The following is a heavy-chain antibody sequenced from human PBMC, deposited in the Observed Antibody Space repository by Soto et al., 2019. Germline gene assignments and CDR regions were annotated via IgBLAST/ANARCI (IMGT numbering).Heavy chain of an antibody. D-gene: IGHD4-17*01. CDR1: GGTFSSYA. J-gene: IGHJ4*02. Sequence: QVLLVQSGAEVKKPGSSVKVSCKASGGTFSSYAISWVRQAPGQALEWRGGIIPIFGTANSSQKFQGRVTITADDSTSTAYIALSSLRSEDTAVYYCARANYGGHYFDYWGQGTLVTVSS. V-gene: IGHV1-69*13. CDR2: IIPIFGTA. CDR3: ARANYGGHYFDY.